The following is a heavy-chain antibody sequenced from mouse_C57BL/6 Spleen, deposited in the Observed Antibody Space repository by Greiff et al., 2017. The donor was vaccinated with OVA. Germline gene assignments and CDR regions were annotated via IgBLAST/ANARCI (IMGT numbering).Heavy chain of an antibody. Sequence: VQLQQPGAELVKPGASVKLSCKASGYTFTSYWMQWVKQRPGQGLEWIGEIDPSDSYTNYNQKFKGKATLTVDTSSSTAYMQLSSLTSEDSAVYYCARGRLRYFDVWGTGTTVTVSS. D-gene: IGHD3-2*02. J-gene: IGHJ1*03. V-gene: IGHV1-50*01. CDR3: ARGRLRYFDV. CDR1: GYTFTSYW. CDR2: IDPSDSYT.